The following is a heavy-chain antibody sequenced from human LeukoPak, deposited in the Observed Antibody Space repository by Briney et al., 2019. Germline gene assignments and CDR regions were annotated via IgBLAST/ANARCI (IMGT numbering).Heavy chain of an antibody. J-gene: IGHJ4*02. D-gene: IGHD1-26*01. CDR1: GDSISSYY. V-gene: IGHV4-4*07. Sequence: PSETLSLTCTVSGDSISSYYWSWIRQPAEKGLEWIGHIYTSGSTNYYTSGSTDYNPSLKSRVTISLDRSKNPFYLKPSSVTAADTAVYYCAAFLSGTYWYFDYWGQGALVTVSS. CDR2: IYTSGST. CDR3: AAFLSGTYWYFDY.